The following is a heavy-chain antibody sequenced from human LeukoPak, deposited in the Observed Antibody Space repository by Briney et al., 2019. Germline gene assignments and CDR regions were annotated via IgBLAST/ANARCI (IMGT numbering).Heavy chain of an antibody. V-gene: IGHV1-2*02. J-gene: IGHJ4*02. Sequence: GASVKVSCKASGYTFTGHFVHWVRQAPGQGLEWMGWISPDSGATKYAERFQGRVTMTRDTSISTAYMELTGLRSDDTAVYYCARPEYKYGYHLDYWGQGTLVTVSS. CDR1: GYTFTGHF. CDR2: ISPDSGAT. CDR3: ARPEYKYGYHLDY. D-gene: IGHD5-18*01.